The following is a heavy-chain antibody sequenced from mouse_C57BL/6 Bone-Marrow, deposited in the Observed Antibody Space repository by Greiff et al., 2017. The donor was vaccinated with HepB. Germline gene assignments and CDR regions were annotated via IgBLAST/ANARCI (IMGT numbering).Heavy chain of an antibody. CDR3: AREEIYYDYDGLIAY. CDR1: GYTFTSYW. Sequence: QVQLQQPGAELVKPGASVKLSCKASGYTFTSYWMQWVKQRPGQGLEWIGEIDPSDSYTNYNQKFKGKATLTVDTSSSTAYMQLSSLTAEDSAVYYCAREEIYYDYDGLIAYWGQGTLVTVSA. J-gene: IGHJ3*01. D-gene: IGHD2-4*01. V-gene: IGHV1-50*01. CDR2: IDPSDSYT.